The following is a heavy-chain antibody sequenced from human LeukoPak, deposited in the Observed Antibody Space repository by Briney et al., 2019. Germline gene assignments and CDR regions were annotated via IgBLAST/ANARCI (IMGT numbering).Heavy chain of an antibody. CDR1: GGSISSYY. D-gene: IGHD3-22*01. CDR2: IYYSGST. Sequence: SETLSLTCTVSGGSISSYYWSWIRQPPGKGLEWIGYIYYSGSTNYNPSLKSRVTISADTSKNQFSLKLSSVTAADTAVYYCARITYYYDSSGYYYSAFDIWGQGTMVTVSS. V-gene: IGHV4-59*01. J-gene: IGHJ3*02. CDR3: ARITYYYDSSGYYYSAFDI.